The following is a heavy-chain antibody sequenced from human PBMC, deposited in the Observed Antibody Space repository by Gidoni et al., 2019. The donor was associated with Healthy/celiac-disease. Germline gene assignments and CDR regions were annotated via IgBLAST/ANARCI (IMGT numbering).Heavy chain of an antibody. J-gene: IGHJ3*02. V-gene: IGHV1-46*01. D-gene: IGHD6-19*01. CDR3: ARAYIFYSSGWYREGIGAFDI. Sequence: QVQLVQSGAEVKKPGASVKVSCKASGYTFPSYYMHWVRQAPGQGLEWMGIINPSGGSTSYAQKFQGRVTMTRDTSTSTVYMELSSLRSEDTAVYYCARAYIFYSSGWYREGIGAFDIWGQGTMVTVSS. CDR2: INPSGGST. CDR1: GYTFPSYY.